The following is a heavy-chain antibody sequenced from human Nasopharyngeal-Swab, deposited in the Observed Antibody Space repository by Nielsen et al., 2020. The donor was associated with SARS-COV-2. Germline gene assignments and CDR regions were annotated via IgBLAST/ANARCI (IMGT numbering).Heavy chain of an antibody. CDR2: ISWNSGSI. Sequence: VRQAPGKGLEWVSGISWNSGSIGYADSVKGRFTISRDNAKNSLYLQMNSLRAEDTALYYYAKGLLNSSGWSYYYYGMDVWGQGTTVTVSS. J-gene: IGHJ6*02. D-gene: IGHD6-19*01. V-gene: IGHV3-9*01. CDR3: AKGLLNSSGWSYYYYGMDV.